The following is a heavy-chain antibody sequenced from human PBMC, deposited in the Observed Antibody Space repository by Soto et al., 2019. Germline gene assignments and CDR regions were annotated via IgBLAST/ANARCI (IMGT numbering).Heavy chain of an antibody. D-gene: IGHD3-22*01. J-gene: IGHJ4*02. CDR2: IIPIFGTA. CDR1: GGTFSSYA. CDR3: ARSGGGGDSSCYYSLFDY. Sequence: QVQLVQSGAEVKKPGSSVKVSCKASGGTFSSYAIIWVRQAPGQGLEWMGGIIPIFGTANYAQKFQGRVTITADESTSTAYMELSSLRSEDTAVYYCARSGGGGDSSCYYSLFDYWGQGTLVTVSS. V-gene: IGHV1-69*01.